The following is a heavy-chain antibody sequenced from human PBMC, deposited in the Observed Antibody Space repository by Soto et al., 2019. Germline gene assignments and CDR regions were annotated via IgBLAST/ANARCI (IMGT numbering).Heavy chain of an antibody. CDR2: IYPGDSDT. CDR1: GYSFTSYW. V-gene: IGHV5-51*01. D-gene: IGHD4-17*01. CDR3: ARHYGDSQAGMDV. Sequence: PGESLKISCKGSGYSFTSYWIGWVRQMPGKGLEWMGIIYPGDSDTRYSPSFQGQVTISADKSISTAYLQWSSLKAPDTAMYYCARHYGDSQAGMDVWGQGTTVTVSS. J-gene: IGHJ6*02.